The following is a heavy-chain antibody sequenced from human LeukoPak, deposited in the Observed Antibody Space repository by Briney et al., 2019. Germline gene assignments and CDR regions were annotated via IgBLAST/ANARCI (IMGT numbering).Heavy chain of an antibody. J-gene: IGHJ4*02. D-gene: IGHD3-16*02. CDR2: IRYDGSNK. Sequence: GGSLRLSCAASGFTFSSYGMHWVRQAPGKGLEWVAFIRYDGSNKYYADSVKGRFTISRDNSKNTLYLQMNSLRAEDTAVYYCARDSYVWGSYRYIDYWGQGTLVTVSS. CDR3: ARDSYVWGSYRYIDY. V-gene: IGHV3-30*02. CDR1: GFTFSSYG.